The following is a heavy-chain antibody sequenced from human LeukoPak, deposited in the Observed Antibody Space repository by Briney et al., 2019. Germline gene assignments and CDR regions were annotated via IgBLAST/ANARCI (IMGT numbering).Heavy chain of an antibody. CDR2: IIPIFGTA. CDR1: GGTFSSYA. Sequence: ASVKVSCKASGGTFSSYAISWVRQAPGQGLEWMGGIIPIFGTANYAQKFQGRVTITADESTSTAYMELSSLRSEDTAVYYCARDLSSTSYYYGMDVWGQGTTVTVSS. CDR3: ARDLSSTSYYYGMDV. V-gene: IGHV1-69*13. D-gene: IGHD2-2*01. J-gene: IGHJ6*02.